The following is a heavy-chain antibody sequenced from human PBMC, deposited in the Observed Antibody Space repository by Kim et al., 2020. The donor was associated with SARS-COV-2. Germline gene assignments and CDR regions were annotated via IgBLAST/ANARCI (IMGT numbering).Heavy chain of an antibody. CDR3: AGFVVVTATFDY. CDR1: GGSISSYY. V-gene: IGHV4-59*01. CDR2: IYYSGST. D-gene: IGHD2-21*02. Sequence: SETLSLTCTVSGGSISSYYWSWIRHPPGKGLEWIGYIYYSGSTNYNPSLKSRVTISVDTSKNQFSLKLGSVTAADTAVYYCAGFVVVTATFDYWGQRTLVTVSS. J-gene: IGHJ4*02.